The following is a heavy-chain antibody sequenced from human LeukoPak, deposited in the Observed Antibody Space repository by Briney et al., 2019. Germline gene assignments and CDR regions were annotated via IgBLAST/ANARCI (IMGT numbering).Heavy chain of an antibody. V-gene: IGHV3-15*01. CDR3: TTVVVFGVVIKPPDY. Sequence: GGSLRLSCAASGFTFSNAWMSWVRQAPGKGLEWVGRIKSKTDGGTTDYAAPVKGRFTISRDDSKNTLYLQMNSLKTEDTAVYYCTTVVVFGVVIKPPDYWGQGTLVTVSS. J-gene: IGHJ4*02. D-gene: IGHD3-3*01. CDR1: GFTFSNAW. CDR2: IKSKTDGGTT.